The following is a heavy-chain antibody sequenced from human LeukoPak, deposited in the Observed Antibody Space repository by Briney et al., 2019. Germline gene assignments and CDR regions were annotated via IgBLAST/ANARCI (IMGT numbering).Heavy chain of an antibody. Sequence: GGSLRLSCAASGFTFSNYWMSWVRQAPGKGLEWVANIKLDGSEKDYVDSVNGRFTISRDNAKNSLYLQMNSLRGDDTAVYYCATVAGDCSGGRCYLLRFDYWGQGTLVTVSS. J-gene: IGHJ4*02. CDR2: IKLDGSEK. D-gene: IGHD2-15*01. V-gene: IGHV3-7*01. CDR3: ATVAGDCSGGRCYLLRFDY. CDR1: GFTFSNYW.